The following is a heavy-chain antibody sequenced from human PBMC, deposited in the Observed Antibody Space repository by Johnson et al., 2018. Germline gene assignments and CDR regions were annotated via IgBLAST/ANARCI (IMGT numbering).Heavy chain of an antibody. CDR3: ARGAAATTCFYCADAFDI. J-gene: IGHJ3*02. CDR2: IKQDGSEK. CDR1: GFTFSSYW. D-gene: IGHD1-26*01. Sequence: VQLVESGGGLVQXGGSLRLSCAASGFTFSSYWMSWVRQAPGKGLEWVANIKQDGSEKYHVDSVTGRFAISRDNAKDSLYLQMNSLRAEDTAVYYCARGAAATTCFYCADAFDIWGQGTMVTVSS. V-gene: IGHV3-7*01.